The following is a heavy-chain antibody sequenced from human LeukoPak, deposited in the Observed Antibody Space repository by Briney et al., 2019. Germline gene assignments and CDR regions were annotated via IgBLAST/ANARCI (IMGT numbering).Heavy chain of an antibody. CDR3: APVGAIQDYFEY. CDR1: GFTFSSSW. CDR2: INQDGSEI. J-gene: IGHJ4*02. V-gene: IGHV3-7*01. D-gene: IGHD1-26*01. Sequence: GGSLRLSCAASGFTFSSSWMSWVRQAPGKGLEWVANINQDGSEIHYVDSVKGRFTISRDNAKNSLNLQMNSLTAEDTAVYYCAPVGAIQDYFEYWGQGTLVTVSS.